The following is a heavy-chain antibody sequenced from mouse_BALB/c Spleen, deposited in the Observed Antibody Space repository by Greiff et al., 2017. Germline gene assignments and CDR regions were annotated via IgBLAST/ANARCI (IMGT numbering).Heavy chain of an antibody. CDR3: ARSGGYYGYGDY. D-gene: IGHD1-2*01. CDR1: GYTFTSYW. V-gene: IGHV1-69*02. J-gene: IGHJ2*01. Sequence: QVQLQQPGAELVKPGAPVKLSCKASGYTFTSYWMNWVKQRPGRGLEWIGRIDPSDSETHYNQKFKDKATLTVDKSSSTAYIQLSSLTSEDSEVYYCARSGGYYGYGDYWGQGTTLTVSS. CDR2: IDPSDSET.